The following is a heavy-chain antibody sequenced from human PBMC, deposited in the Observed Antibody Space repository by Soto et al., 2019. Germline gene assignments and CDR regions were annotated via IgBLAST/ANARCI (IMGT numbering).Heavy chain of an antibody. CDR1: GFTFSSYA. Sequence: GGSLRLSCEASGFTFSSYAMSWFRQAPGKGLEWVSAISGSGGSTYYADSVKGRFTISRDNSKNTLYLQMNSLRAEDTAVYYCAKGGGYCSGGRRYLNPHYFDYWGQGTLVTVSS. V-gene: IGHV3-23*01. D-gene: IGHD2-15*01. CDR2: ISGSGGST. J-gene: IGHJ4*02. CDR3: AKGGGYCSGGRRYLNPHYFDY.